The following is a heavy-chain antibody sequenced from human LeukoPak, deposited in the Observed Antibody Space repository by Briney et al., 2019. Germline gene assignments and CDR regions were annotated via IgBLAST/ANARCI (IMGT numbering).Heavy chain of an antibody. V-gene: IGHV3-7*04. D-gene: IGHD5-24*01. J-gene: IGHJ4*02. CDR3: TRVGYIDEGIDY. CDR1: GFIFTNYF. CDR2: IKHDGSEK. Sequence: GGSLRLSCAASGFIFTNYFMSWVRQAPEKGLEWVASIKHDGSEKYYVDSVRGRFTISRDNTMNSLYLQMSSLRAEDTAVYYCTRVGYIDEGIDYWGQGTLVTVSS.